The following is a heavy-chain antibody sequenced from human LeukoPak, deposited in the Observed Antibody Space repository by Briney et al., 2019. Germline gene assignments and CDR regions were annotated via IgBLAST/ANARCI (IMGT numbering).Heavy chain of an antibody. CDR1: GGSISSSSFY. CDR3: ARARGSYYLGPYYFDY. D-gene: IGHD1-26*01. Sequence: SETLSLTCTVSGGSISSSSFYWGWIRQPLGKGLGWIGSIYYSGSTYYNPSLKSRVTISVDTSKNHFSLKLSSVTAADTAVYYCARARGSYYLGPYYFDYWGQGTLVTVSS. CDR2: IYYSGST. V-gene: IGHV4-39*07. J-gene: IGHJ4*02.